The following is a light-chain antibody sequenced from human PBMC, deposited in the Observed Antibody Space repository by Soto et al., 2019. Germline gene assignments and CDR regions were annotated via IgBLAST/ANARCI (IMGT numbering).Light chain of an antibody. V-gene: IGKV1-39*01. Sequence: DIQMTQSPSSLSVSVGDRVTITCRASQSIGGFLNWYQQKLGKAPKLLIYAASSLQSGVPSRFSGSGSGKDFTLTISSLQPEDFATHYCQQSYSTPLTFGGGIKVEIX. CDR3: QQSYSTPLT. J-gene: IGKJ4*01. CDR1: QSIGGF. CDR2: AAS.